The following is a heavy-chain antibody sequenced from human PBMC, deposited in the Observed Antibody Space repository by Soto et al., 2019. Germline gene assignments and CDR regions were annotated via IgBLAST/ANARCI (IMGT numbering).Heavy chain of an antibody. Sequence: PSETLSLTCTVSGDSIRSYYWSWIRQPPGKGLEWIGYIYYSGYTSYNPSLKSRVTISVDTSKNQFSLKLNSVTAAETAVYYCATCFCAHYPRRPEVQYYFDSWGQGTLVTFSS. V-gene: IGHV4-59*01. CDR2: IYYSGYT. CDR1: GDSIRSYY. D-gene: IGHD6-6*01. J-gene: IGHJ4*02. CDR3: ATCFCAHYPRRPEVQYYFDS.